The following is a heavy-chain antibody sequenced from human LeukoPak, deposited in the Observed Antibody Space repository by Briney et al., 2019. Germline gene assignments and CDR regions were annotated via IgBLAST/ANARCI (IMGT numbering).Heavy chain of an antibody. J-gene: IGHJ5*02. CDR2: IIPIFGTA. Sequence: EASVKVSCKASGGTFGSYAISWVRQAPGQGLEWMGGIIPIFGTANYAQKFQGRVTITADESTSTAYMELSSLRSEDTAVYYCAREWMVDYSNVVDPWGQGTLVTVSS. V-gene: IGHV1-69*13. D-gene: IGHD4-11*01. CDR1: GGTFGSYA. CDR3: AREWMVDYSNVVDP.